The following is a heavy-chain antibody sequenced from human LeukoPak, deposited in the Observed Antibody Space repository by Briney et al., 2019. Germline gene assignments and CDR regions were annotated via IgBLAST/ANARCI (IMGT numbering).Heavy chain of an antibody. CDR1: GFTVSSNY. Sequence: GGSLRLSCAASGFTVSSNYMSWVRQAPGKGLEWVSVIYSGGSTYYADSVKGRFTISGDNSKNMIYLEMNSLRVEDTAVYYCAKERNLEIAVAGTIFDYWGQGTLVTVSS. V-gene: IGHV3-66*01. CDR3: AKERNLEIAVAGTIFDY. D-gene: IGHD6-19*01. CDR2: IYSGGST. J-gene: IGHJ4*02.